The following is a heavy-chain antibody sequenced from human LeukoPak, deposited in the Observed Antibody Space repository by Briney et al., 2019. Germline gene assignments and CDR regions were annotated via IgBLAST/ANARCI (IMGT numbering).Heavy chain of an antibody. CDR1: GFTFSSYA. D-gene: IGHD3-16*01. CDR3: ARDLGGQQAYFDY. J-gene: IGHJ4*02. CDR2: ISYDGSNK. Sequence: GGSLRLSCAASGFTFSSYAMHWVRQAPGKGLEWVAVISYDGSNKYYADSVKGRFTISRDNSKNTLYLQMNSLRAEDTAVYYCARDLGGQQAYFDYWGQGTLVTVSS. V-gene: IGHV3-30*04.